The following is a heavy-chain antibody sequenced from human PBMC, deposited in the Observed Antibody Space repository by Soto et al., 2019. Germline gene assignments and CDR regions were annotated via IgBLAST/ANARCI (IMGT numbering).Heavy chain of an antibody. D-gene: IGHD2-21*01. Sequence: QVQLVQSGAEVKKPGTSVKVSCKASGYTFTKYGXXXXXXXXGQGLEWMGWISVYNGNTKYGQKFRDRVTMTTDTXXXXXXXXXXXXXXXXXXXXXXXXXXXXASGRYYFDYWGQGTLVTVSS. V-gene: IGHV1-18*01. J-gene: IGHJ4*02. CDR2: ISVYNGNT. CDR3: XXXXXXASGRYYFDY. CDR1: GYTFTKYG.